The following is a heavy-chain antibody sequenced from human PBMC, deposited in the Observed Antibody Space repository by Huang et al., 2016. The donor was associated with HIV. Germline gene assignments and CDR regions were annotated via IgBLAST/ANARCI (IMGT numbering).Heavy chain of an antibody. V-gene: IGHV3-23*01. CDR2: ISGSGRST. Sequence: EVQLLESGGGLVQPGGSLRLSCAASIFTFSTSAMSWVRQAPGKGLEWVTGISGSGRSTYYADSVKGLFTISRDNSRNTLYLQMKSLRVEDTAIYYCAKGSERSLTGPKYQYYFDYWGQGTLVTVSS. D-gene: IGHD3-3*01. CDR3: AKGSERSLTGPKYQYYFDY. CDR1: IFTFSTSA. J-gene: IGHJ4*02.